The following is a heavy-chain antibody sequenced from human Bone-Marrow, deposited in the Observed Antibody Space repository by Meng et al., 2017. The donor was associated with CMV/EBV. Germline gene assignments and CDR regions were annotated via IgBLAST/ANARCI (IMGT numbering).Heavy chain of an antibody. V-gene: IGHV6-1*01. J-gene: IGHJ4*02. CDR3: TRQNGGNDD. Sequence: SETLSLTCAISGDSVSSNSVAWNWIRQSPSRGLEWLGRTYYRSKWFNDYAVSVKSRITINADTSKNQFSLQLNSVTPEDTAVYYCTRQNGGNDDWGQGTLVTVSS. CDR2: TYYRSKWFN. CDR1: GDSVSSNSVA.